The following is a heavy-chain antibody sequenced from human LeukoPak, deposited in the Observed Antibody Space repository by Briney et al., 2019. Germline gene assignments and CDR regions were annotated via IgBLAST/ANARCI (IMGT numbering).Heavy chain of an antibody. J-gene: IGHJ4*02. Sequence: PGGSLRLSCAASGFTVSNNFMSWVRQAPGKGLLWVSRLSGDGSSTKYADSLKGRFTISRDNAKNTLYLQMNSLRAEDTAVYFCARASTTVPNLLDNWGQGTLVTVSS. D-gene: IGHD4-17*01. CDR2: LSGDGSST. V-gene: IGHV3-74*03. CDR3: ARASTTVPNLLDN. CDR1: GFTVSNNF.